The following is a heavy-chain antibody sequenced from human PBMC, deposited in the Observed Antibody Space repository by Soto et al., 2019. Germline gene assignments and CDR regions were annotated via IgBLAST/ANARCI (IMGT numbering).Heavy chain of an antibody. CDR3: ARVSTVTTFLGY. D-gene: IGHD4-17*01. CDR2: INAGNGNT. V-gene: IGHV1-3*05. CDR1: GYTFTSYA. Sequence: QVQLVQSGAEEKKPGASVKVSCKASGYTFTSYAMHWVRQAPGQRLEWMGWINAGNGNTKYSQKFQGRVTITRATAASTAYMELSSLRSEDTAVYYCARVSTVTTFLGYWGQGTLVTVSS. J-gene: IGHJ4*02.